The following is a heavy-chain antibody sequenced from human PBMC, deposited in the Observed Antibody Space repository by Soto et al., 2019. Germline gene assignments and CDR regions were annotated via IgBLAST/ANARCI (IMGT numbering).Heavy chain of an antibody. Sequence: WSLRLSCAASVFTFSSYAMSWVRQAPGKGLEWVSAISGSGGSTYYADSVKGRFTISRDNSKNTLYLQMNSLRAEDTAVYYCAKEYGSGSYYNVPWFHAWGQGTLVTVSS. V-gene: IGHV3-23*01. CDR1: VFTFSSYA. CDR3: AKEYGSGSYYNVPWFHA. D-gene: IGHD3-10*01. CDR2: ISGSGGST. J-gene: IGHJ5*02.